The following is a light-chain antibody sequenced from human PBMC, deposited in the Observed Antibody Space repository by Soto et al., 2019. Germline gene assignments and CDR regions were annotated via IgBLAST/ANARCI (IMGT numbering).Light chain of an antibody. CDR2: AAS. Sequence: DIQMTQSPSSLSASVGDRVTITCRASQSISSYLNWYQQKPGKAPKLLIYAASSLQSGVPSRFSGSGSGTGFTLTISSLQPEDFATYYCQQSYSTLITFGQGTRLETK. V-gene: IGKV1-39*01. J-gene: IGKJ5*01. CDR1: QSISSY. CDR3: QQSYSTLIT.